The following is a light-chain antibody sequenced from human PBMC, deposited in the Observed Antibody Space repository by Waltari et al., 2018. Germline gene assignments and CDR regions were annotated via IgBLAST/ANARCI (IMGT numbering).Light chain of an antibody. CDR3: QKYGNLPAT. J-gene: IGKJ1*01. CDR2: DAS. Sequence: EMVLTQSPGTLSLSPRVRATLSCRASQSVGRYLAWYQHKPGQAPRLLISDASTRATGIPDRVSGSGSGTDFSLTIISLEPEDFAVYYCQKYGNLPATFGQGTKVEIK. V-gene: IGKV3-20*01. CDR1: QSVGRY.